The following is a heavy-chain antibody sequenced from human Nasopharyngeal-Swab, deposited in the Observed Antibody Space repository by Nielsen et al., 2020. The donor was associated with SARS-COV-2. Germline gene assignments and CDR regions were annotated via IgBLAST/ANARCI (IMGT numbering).Heavy chain of an antibody. CDR2: IRSKANSYAT. J-gene: IGHJ4*02. V-gene: IGHV3-73*01. CDR1: GFTFSGSA. CDR3: TRHSSGYDWIDY. Sequence: GESLKISCAASGFTFSGSAVHWVRQASGKGLEWVGRIRSKANSYATAYAASVRGRFTISRDDSKNTAYLQMNSLKTEDTAVYYCTRHSSGYDWIDYCGLGTLVTVSS. D-gene: IGHD5-12*01.